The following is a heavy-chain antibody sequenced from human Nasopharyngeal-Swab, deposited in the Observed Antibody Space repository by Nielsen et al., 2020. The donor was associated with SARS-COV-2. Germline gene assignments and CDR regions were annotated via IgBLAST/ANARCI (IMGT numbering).Heavy chain of an antibody. CDR2: TNPDGSDT. D-gene: IGHD1-26*01. J-gene: IGHJ6*01. CDR3: ARHEISSRVATDV. V-gene: IGHV5-51*01. Sequence: VRQMPGKGLEWMGLTNPDGSDTRYSPSFQGQVTISVDKSISTIYLQWSSLKASDTAIYYCARHEISSRVATDVWGQGTTVTVSS.